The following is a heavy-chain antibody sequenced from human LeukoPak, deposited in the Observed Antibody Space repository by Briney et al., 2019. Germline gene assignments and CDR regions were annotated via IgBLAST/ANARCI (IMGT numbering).Heavy chain of an antibody. J-gene: IGHJ4*02. CDR1: GGSISSYY. V-gene: IGHV4-59*01. Sequence: KASETLSLTCTVSGGSISSYYWSWIRQPPGKGLEWIGYIYYSGSTNYNPSLKSRVTISVDTSKNQFSLKLSSVTAADTAVYYCAREHSSGLIDYWGQGTLVTVSS. CDR3: AREHSSGLIDY. CDR2: IYYSGST. D-gene: IGHD6-19*01.